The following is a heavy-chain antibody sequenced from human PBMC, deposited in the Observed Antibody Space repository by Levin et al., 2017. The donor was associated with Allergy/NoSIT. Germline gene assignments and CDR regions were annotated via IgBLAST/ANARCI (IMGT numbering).Heavy chain of an antibody. Sequence: GGSLRLSCAASGFTFDDYAMHWVRQAPGKGLEWVSVIGWNSRTIGYADSVKGRFTISRDNAKNSLYLQMNSLTSEDTALYYCAKDIYGSGVTIDYWGQGTLVTVSS. D-gene: IGHD3-10*01. CDR2: IGWNSRTI. J-gene: IGHJ4*02. V-gene: IGHV3-9*01. CDR3: AKDIYGSGVTIDY. CDR1: GFTFDDYA.